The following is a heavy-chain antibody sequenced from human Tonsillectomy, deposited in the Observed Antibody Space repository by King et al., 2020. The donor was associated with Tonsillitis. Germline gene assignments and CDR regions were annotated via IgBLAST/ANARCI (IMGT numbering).Heavy chain of an antibody. J-gene: IGHJ4*02. CDR3: AKLPYQLLFLHHVYY. D-gene: IGHD2-2*01. CDR2: ISGRVGST. CDR1: GYTFSSYA. Sequence: VQLVESGGGLVQPGGSLRLSCAASGYTFSSYAMSWVRQAPGGGREGVSGISGRVGSTYNADSVKGRFTISRDNSKNTLYLQMNSLRAEDTAVYYCAKLPYQLLFLHHVYYWGQGTLVTVSS. V-gene: IGHV3-23*04.